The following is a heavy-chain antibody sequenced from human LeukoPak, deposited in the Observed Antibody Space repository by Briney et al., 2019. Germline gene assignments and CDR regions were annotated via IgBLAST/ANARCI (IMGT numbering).Heavy chain of an antibody. V-gene: IGHV4-61*01. CDR1: GGSFSSGSYY. CDR2: IYYSGST. J-gene: IGHJ4*02. Sequence: SETLSLTCTVSGGSFSSGSYYWNWIRQPPGKGLEWIGYIYYSGSTNYNPSLKSRVTISVDTSKNQFSLKLSSVTAADTAVYYCARWYYDSSIWGQGTLVTVSS. CDR3: ARWYYDSSI. D-gene: IGHD3-22*01.